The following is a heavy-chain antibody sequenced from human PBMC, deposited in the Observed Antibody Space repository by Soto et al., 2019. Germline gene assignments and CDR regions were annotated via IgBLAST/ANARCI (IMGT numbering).Heavy chain of an antibody. CDR3: AREGSGYNF. V-gene: IGHV1-69*13. CDR2: IIPVFGRP. Sequence: ASVKVSCKASGGTFSSFGISWVRQAPGQGLEWMGGIIPVFGRPNYAQRFRGRLTITADESTNTGYMELIDLRSEDTAVYYCAREGSGYNFWGQGAQVTVSS. D-gene: IGHD5-12*01. CDR1: GGTFSSFG. J-gene: IGHJ1*01.